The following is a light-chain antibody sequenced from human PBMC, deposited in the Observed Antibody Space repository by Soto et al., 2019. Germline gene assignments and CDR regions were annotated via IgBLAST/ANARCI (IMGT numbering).Light chain of an antibody. J-gene: IGKJ2*01. Sequence: DSQMTQSPSTLSASVGDRVTITCRASQSISSWLAWYQQKPGKAPKLLIYDASSLESGVPSRFSGSGSGTEFTLTFSSLQPDDFATYYCQQYKTFGQGTKLEIK. CDR2: DAS. CDR3: QQYKT. V-gene: IGKV1-5*01. CDR1: QSISSW.